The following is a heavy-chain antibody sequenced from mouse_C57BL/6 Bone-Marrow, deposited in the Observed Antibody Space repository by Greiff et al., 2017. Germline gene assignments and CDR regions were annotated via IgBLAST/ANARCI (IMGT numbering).Heavy chain of an antibody. D-gene: IGHD2-3*01. J-gene: IGHJ4*01. V-gene: IGHV1-76*01. CDR1: GYPFTAFY. CDR3: ASGRWLLLWAMDY. Sequence: QQSCTASGYPFTAFYLTWVTQRPGQGLEWIARIYPGSGNTYYNDKFKGKATLTAEKSSSTAYMQLSSLTSEDCSVYFCASGRWLLLWAMDYWGQGTSVTVSS. CDR2: IYPGSGNT.